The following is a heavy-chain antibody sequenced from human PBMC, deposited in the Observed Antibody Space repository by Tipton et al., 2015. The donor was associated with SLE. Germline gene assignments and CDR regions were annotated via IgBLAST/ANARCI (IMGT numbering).Heavy chain of an antibody. V-gene: IGHV1-69*01. J-gene: IGHJ4*02. CDR3: ARALYYYDSSGYYEGGY. CDR2: IIPIFGTA. CDR1: GGTFSSYA. Sequence: QSGAEVKKPGSSVKVSCKASGGTFSSYAISWVRQAPGQGLEWMGGIIPIFGTANYAQKFQGRVTITDDESTSTAYMELSSLRSKGTAVYYCARALYYYDSSGYYEGGYWGPGTLVTVSS. D-gene: IGHD3-22*01.